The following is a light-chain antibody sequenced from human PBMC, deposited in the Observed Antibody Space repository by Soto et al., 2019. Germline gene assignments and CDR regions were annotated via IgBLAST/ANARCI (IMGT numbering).Light chain of an antibody. Sequence: DIQMTQSPSSLSASVGDRVTITCRASQRVGSYLNWYQQKPGKAPTLLIYSASELQSGVSSRFSGSGSGTDFTLTIRNLQPEDFAVYYCQQSHNTPLMFGQGTKVEI. CDR3: QQSHNTPLM. CDR2: SAS. V-gene: IGKV1-39*01. CDR1: QRVGSY. J-gene: IGKJ1*01.